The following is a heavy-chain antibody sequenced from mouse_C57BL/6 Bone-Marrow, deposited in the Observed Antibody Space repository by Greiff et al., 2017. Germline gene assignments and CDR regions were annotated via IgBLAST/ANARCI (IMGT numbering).Heavy chain of an antibody. CDR3: ARSVYYGSSSRNWYFDV. CDR2: IDPSDSYT. Sequence: QVQLQQPGAELVKPGASVKLSCKASGYTFTSYWMQWVKQRPGQGLEWIGEIDPSDSYTNYNQKFKGKATLTAVTSTSTAYMQLSSLTSEDSAVYYCARSVYYGSSSRNWYFDVWGTGTTVTVSS. CDR1: GYTFTSYW. J-gene: IGHJ1*03. V-gene: IGHV1-50*01. D-gene: IGHD1-1*01.